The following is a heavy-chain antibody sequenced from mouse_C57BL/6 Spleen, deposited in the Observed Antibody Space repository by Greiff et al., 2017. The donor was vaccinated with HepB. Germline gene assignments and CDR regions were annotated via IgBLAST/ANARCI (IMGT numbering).Heavy chain of an antibody. V-gene: IGHV1-80*01. CDR3: AISDQPYGGYFDV. CDR1: GYAFSSYW. D-gene: IGHD1-1*01. J-gene: IGHJ1*03. Sequence: QVQLQQSGAELVKPGASVKISCKASGYAFSSYWMNWVKQRPGKGLEWIGQIYPGDGDTNYNGKFKGKATLTADKSSSTAYMQLSSLTSEDAAVYFCAISDQPYGGYFDVWGTGTTFTVSS. CDR2: IYPGDGDT.